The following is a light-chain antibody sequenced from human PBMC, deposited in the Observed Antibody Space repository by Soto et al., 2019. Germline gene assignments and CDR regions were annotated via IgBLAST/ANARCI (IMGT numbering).Light chain of an antibody. V-gene: IGKV1-33*01. Sequence: DIQMTQSPSSLSTSVGDRVTITCQASQDISNYLNWYQQKPGQAPKLLIYDASNLETGVPSRFSGSGSGTDSTFTISSLQPEDIATYYCQQYDNLPWTFGQGTQVEIK. CDR3: QQYDNLPWT. CDR1: QDISNY. CDR2: DAS. J-gene: IGKJ1*01.